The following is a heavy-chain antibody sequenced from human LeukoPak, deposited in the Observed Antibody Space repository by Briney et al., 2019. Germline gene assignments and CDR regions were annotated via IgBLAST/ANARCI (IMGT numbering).Heavy chain of an antibody. J-gene: IGHJ3*02. CDR3: ARAPRGSRQRAFDI. CDR2: INHSGST. D-gene: IGHD3-10*01. Sequence: SETLSLTCAVYGGSFSGYYWSWLRQPPGKGLEWIGEINHSGSTNYNPSLKSRVTISVDTSKNQFSLKLSSVTAADTAVYYCARAPRGSRQRAFDIWGQGTMVTVSS. CDR1: GGSFSGYY. V-gene: IGHV4-34*01.